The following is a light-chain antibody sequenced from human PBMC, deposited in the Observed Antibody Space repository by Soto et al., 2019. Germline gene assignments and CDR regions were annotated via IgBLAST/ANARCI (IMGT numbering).Light chain of an antibody. V-gene: IGKV1-5*03. Sequence: DIQMTQSPSTLSGSVGDRVTITCRASQTISSWLAWYQQKPGKAPKLLIYKASTLKSGVPSRFSGSGSGTEFTLTISSLPPDDFATYYCQHYNSYSEAFGQGTKVDIK. CDR2: KAS. CDR1: QTISSW. CDR3: QHYNSYSEA. J-gene: IGKJ1*01.